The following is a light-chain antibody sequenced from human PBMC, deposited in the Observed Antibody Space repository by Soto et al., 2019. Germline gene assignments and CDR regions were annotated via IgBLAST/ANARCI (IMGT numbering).Light chain of an antibody. J-gene: IGKJ4*01. Sequence: EIVLTQSPGTLSLSPRERATLSCRASQRVSSNYLAWYQQKPGQAPRLLIYGASSRATGIPDRFSGSGSGTDFTLTISRLEPEDFAVYYCQQYGTSGTFGGGTKVEIK. CDR2: GAS. CDR1: QRVSSNY. CDR3: QQYGTSGT. V-gene: IGKV3-20*01.